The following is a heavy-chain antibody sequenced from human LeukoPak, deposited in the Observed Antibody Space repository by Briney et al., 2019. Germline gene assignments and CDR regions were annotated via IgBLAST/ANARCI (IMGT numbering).Heavy chain of an antibody. D-gene: IGHD6-13*01. CDR1: GFTFSSYS. CDR3: SCGTPTHHPIAAAARD. V-gene: IGHV3-30*03. J-gene: IGHJ4*02. CDR2: ISYDGSNK. Sequence: GGSLRLSFAASGFTFSSYSMNWVRQAPGKGLEWVAVISYDGSNKYYADSVKGRFTISRDNSKNTLYLQMNSLRAEDTAVYYCSCGTPTHHPIAAAARDWGQGTLVTVSS.